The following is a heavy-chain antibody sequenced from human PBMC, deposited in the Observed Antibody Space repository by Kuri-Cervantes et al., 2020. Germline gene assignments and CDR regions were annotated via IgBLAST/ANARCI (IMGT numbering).Heavy chain of an antibody. Sequence: SETLSLTCTVSGGSISSSTYYWGWIRQPPGKGLEWIGRIYTNGRTDYTSSLKSRVTISVDKSKNQVSLRLTSVTVADTAVYYCAGYDYYDSSGYSEGTDAFDIWGQGTMVTVSS. CDR3: AGYDYYDSSGYSEGTDAFDI. D-gene: IGHD3-22*01. CDR1: GGSISSSTYY. J-gene: IGHJ3*02. CDR2: IYTNGRT. V-gene: IGHV4-39*07.